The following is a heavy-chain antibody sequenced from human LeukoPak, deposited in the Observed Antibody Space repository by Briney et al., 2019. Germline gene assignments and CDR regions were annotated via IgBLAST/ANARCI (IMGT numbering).Heavy chain of an antibody. CDR2: ISDSGGST. Sequence: GGSLRLSCAASGFTFSSYAMNWVRQAPGKGLEWVSTISDSGGSTYHADSVKGRFTISRDNSKNTLYLQMNSLRAEDTAVYYCASAFELLFDYWGQGTLVTVSS. D-gene: IGHD1-26*01. CDR1: GFTFSSYA. V-gene: IGHV3-23*01. J-gene: IGHJ4*02. CDR3: ASAFELLFDY.